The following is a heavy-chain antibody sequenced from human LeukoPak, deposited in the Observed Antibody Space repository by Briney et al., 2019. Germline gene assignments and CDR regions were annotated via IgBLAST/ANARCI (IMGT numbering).Heavy chain of an antibody. Sequence: GGSLRLSCAASGFVFSSLDMGWVRQAPGKGLEWVSAITHSGYGTYYADSVKGRFTISRDNSKNTLYLQMISLRAEDTAVYFCAKDARRSSGWWFFDHWGQGTLVTVSS. J-gene: IGHJ4*02. CDR1: GFVFSSLD. V-gene: IGHV3-23*01. D-gene: IGHD6-19*01. CDR2: ITHSGYGT. CDR3: AKDARRSSGWWFFDH.